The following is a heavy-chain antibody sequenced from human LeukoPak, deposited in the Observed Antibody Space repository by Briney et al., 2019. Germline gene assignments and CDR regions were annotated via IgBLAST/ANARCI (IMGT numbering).Heavy chain of an antibody. Sequence: ASVKVSRKASGYTFTGYYMHWVRQAPGQGLEWMGWINPNSGGTNYAQKFQGRVTMTRDTSISTAYMELSRLRSDDTAVYYCARDVLLWFGELFDYWGQGTLVTASS. CDR3: ARDVLLWFGELFDY. J-gene: IGHJ4*02. D-gene: IGHD3-10*01. CDR2: INPNSGGT. CDR1: GYTFTGYY. V-gene: IGHV1-2*02.